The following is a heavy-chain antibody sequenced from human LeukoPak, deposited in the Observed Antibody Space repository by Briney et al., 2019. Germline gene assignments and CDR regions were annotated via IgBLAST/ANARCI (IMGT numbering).Heavy chain of an antibody. V-gene: IGHV4-28*01. CDR3: ARKLDGQNWFDP. J-gene: IGHJ5*02. D-gene: IGHD3-9*01. CDR2: RHHGGGA. Sequence: PSDTLSLTCAVSGYSISSNYWWAWIRQPPGMGLEWIGYRHHGGGAYYNPSLKNRVTMSVDVSKNQFSLKVNSVTAVDTAVYYCARKLDGQNWFDPWGQGTLVTVSS. CDR1: GYSISSNYW.